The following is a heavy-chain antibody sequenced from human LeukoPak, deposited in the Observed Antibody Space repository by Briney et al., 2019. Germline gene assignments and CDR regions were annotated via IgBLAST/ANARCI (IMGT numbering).Heavy chain of an antibody. J-gene: IGHJ3*02. CDR3: ARALGSSSWAKNAFDI. Sequence: GGSLRLSCAAYGFTVSSYWMHWVRQAPGKGLVWVSRTNSDGSSTSYADSVKGRFTISRDNAKNTLYLQMSSLRAEDTAVYYCARALGSSSWAKNAFDIWGQGTMVTVSS. D-gene: IGHD6-13*01. V-gene: IGHV3-74*01. CDR1: GFTVSSYW. CDR2: TNSDGSST.